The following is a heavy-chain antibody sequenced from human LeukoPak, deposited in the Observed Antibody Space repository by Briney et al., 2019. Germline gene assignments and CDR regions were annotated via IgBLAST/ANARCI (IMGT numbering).Heavy chain of an antibody. CDR2: IKQDGCET. CDR1: GFTLSQYW. V-gene: IGHV3-7*01. J-gene: IGHJ4*02. Sequence: GGSLSLSCAASGFTLSQYWMIWIRQAPGKGLEGVANIKQDGCETYYVDSVRGRFTFSRGNAENSVFLHMDSLRACDKAGYYCVRQMVGASFDDWGQRTLVTVSS. CDR3: VRQMVGASFDD. D-gene: IGHD1-26*01.